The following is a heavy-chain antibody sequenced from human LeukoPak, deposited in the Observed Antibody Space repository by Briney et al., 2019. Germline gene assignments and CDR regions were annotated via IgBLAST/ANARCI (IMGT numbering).Heavy chain of an antibody. CDR2: INPNSGDT. V-gene: IGHV1-2*02. CDR3: ARNGIAVAGYDY. J-gene: IGHJ4*02. D-gene: IGHD6-19*01. CDR1: GYSFTGYY. Sequence: ASAKVSCMASGYSFTGYYMHWVRQAPGQGLEWMAWINPNSGDTNYALKFQGRVTMTRDTSISTAYMELSSLRSDDAAVYYCARNGIAVAGYDYWGQGTLVAVSS.